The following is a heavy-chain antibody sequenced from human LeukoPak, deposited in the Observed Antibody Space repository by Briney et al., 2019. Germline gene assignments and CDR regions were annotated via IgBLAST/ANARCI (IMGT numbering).Heavy chain of an antibody. CDR3: AREEEGGTFDY. CDR2: INPSGDRT. CDR1: GYTFISYY. D-gene: IGHD3-16*01. Sequence: ASVKVSFRASGYTFISYYIHWVRQAPGQGLEWVGLINPSGDRTSYAQKFQGRVTMTRDTSAITVYMEVSSLRSEDTAVYYCAREEEGGTFDYWGQGTLVTVSS. V-gene: IGHV1-46*01. J-gene: IGHJ4*02.